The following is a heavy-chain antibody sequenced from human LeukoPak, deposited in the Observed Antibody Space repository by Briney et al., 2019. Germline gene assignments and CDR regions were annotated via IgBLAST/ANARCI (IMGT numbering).Heavy chain of an antibody. D-gene: IGHD1-26*01. V-gene: IGHV1-46*01. J-gene: IGHJ4*02. CDR1: GYTFINNW. CDR3: ARTWIVGATANYFDY. CDR2: INPTGTTT. Sequence: ASVKVSCKASGYTFINNWMHWVRQAPGQGLEWVGLINPTGTTTLYAQKFQGRVTLTRDMSTSTDYMELRSLRSEDMAVYYCARTWIVGATANYFDYWGQGTLVTVSS.